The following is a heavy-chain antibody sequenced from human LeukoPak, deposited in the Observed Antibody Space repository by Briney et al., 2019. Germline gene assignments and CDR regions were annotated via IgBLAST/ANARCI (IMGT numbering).Heavy chain of an antibody. J-gene: IGHJ6*03. CDR1: GFTFSSYW. CDR3: AKAAEVAAPYYYYYMDV. D-gene: IGHD2-15*01. V-gene: IGHV3-7*03. Sequence: GGSLRLSCAASGFTFSSYWMTWVRQAPGKGLEWVANIKPDGSEKYYVDSVKGRFTISRDNAKNSLYLQMNSLRAEDTAVYYCAKAAEVAAPYYYYYMDVWGKGTTVTVSS. CDR2: IKPDGSEK.